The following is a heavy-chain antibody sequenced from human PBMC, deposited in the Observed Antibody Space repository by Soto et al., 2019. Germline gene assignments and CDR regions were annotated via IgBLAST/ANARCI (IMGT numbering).Heavy chain of an antibody. J-gene: IGHJ4*02. CDR1: GYTFTSYD. Sequence: QVQLVQSGAEVKKPGASVKVSCKASGYTFTSYDIHWVRQATGQGLEWMGRMNPNSGNTDYAQMFQGRVTVTRNTSVSTAYMEVSSLTYEDTAVYYCARGPEDSYGYEDYWGQGTLVAVSS. CDR3: ARGPEDSYGYEDY. V-gene: IGHV1-8*01. D-gene: IGHD5-18*01. CDR2: MNPNSGNT.